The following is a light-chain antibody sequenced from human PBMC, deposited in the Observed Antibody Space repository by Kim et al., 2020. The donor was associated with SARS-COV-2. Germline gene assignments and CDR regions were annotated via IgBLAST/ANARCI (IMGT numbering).Light chain of an antibody. Sequence: VALGQTARITCGGNNIGSKKVHGYQQKPGQAPVLVIYRDSNRPSGIPERFSGSNSGNTATLTISRAQAGDEADYYCQVWDSSNWVFGGGTKLTVL. V-gene: IGLV3-9*01. CDR3: QVWDSSNWV. CDR1: NIGSKK. CDR2: RDS. J-gene: IGLJ3*02.